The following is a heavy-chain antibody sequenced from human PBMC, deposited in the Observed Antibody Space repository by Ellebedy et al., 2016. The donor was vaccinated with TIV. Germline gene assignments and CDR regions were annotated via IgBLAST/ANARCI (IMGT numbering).Heavy chain of an antibody. CDR2: ISDVGGYT. J-gene: IGHJ4*02. CDR3: AVRGRMFDF. CDR1: GFTFSSYA. D-gene: IGHD2-15*01. V-gene: IGHV3-23*01. Sequence: GESLKISCAASGFTFSSYAMAWVRQAPGKGLEWVSSISDVGGYTSSADSVKGRFTIARDNYKSTLFLQMTSLRAEDTAVYYCAVRGRMFDFWGQGTLVTVSS.